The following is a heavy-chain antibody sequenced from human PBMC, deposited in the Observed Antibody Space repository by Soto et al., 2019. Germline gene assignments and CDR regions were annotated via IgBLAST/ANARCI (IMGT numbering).Heavy chain of an antibody. J-gene: IGHJ1*01. CDR2: TSYDGSDK. CDR3: ARWGTTGGLDV. V-gene: IGHV3-30*19. Sequence: QVQLVESGGGVVQPGTSLRVSCVGSGFTFRSYVIHWVRQAPGKGLEWVALTSYDGSDKYYDDSVRGRFTISRDNSRNTVGLQMDSLRLEDTALHYCARWGTTGGLDVWGQGTLVSVSS. CDR1: GFTFRSYV. D-gene: IGHD3-16*01.